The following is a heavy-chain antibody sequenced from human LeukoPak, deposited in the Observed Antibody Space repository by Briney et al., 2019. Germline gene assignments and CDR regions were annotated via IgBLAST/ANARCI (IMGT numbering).Heavy chain of an antibody. Sequence: GGSLRLSCAASGFTFSSYSMNWVRQAPGKGLEWVSYISSSSSTIYYADSVKGRFTISRDNSKNTLYLQMNSLRAEDTAVYYCARPMYYYDTSGHYYYHGMDVWGQGTTVTVSS. V-gene: IGHV3-48*01. CDR1: GFTFSSYS. CDR2: ISSSSSTI. CDR3: ARPMYYYDTSGHYYYHGMDV. D-gene: IGHD3-22*01. J-gene: IGHJ6*02.